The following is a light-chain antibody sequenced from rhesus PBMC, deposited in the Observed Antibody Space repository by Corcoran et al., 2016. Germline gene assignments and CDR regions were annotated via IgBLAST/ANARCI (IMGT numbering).Light chain of an antibody. CDR1: QSVSSS. Sequence: EIVMTQSPATLSLSPGERATLSCRAGQSVSSSLAWYQRRPGPAPRLLIYGASYRATGIPARFSGSGSGTDFTLTSSSLEPEDVAVYYCLQHSDWPHSFGQGTKVEIK. CDR3: LQHSDWPHS. J-gene: IGKJ2*01. V-gene: IGKV3-24*01. CDR2: GAS.